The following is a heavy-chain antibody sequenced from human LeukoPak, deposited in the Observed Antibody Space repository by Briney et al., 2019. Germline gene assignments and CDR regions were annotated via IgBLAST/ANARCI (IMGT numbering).Heavy chain of an antibody. D-gene: IGHD2-2*01. CDR2: ISYDGSNK. CDR1: GFTFNSYA. Sequence: PGTSLRLSCAASGFTFNSYAMHWVRQAPGKGLEWVTVISYDGSNKYYADSVKGRFTISSDNSKNTLYLQMNSLRAEDTAVYCCARVNGAYCSSTSCPSPHFDYWGQGTLVTVSS. CDR3: ARVNGAYCSSTSCPSPHFDY. J-gene: IGHJ4*02. V-gene: IGHV3-30-3*01.